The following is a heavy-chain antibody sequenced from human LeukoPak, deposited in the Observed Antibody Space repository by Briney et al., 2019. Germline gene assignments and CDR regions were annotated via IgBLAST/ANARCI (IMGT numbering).Heavy chain of an antibody. Sequence: GESLKISCKGSGYSFTSYWIGWVRQMPGKGLEWMGIIYPGDSDTRYSPSFQGRVTISADKSISTAYLQWSSLKASDTAMYYCVRRISVPSGSWASDAFNIWGQGTMVTVSS. CDR1: GYSFTSYW. CDR2: IYPGDSDT. CDR3: VRRISVPSGSWASDAFNI. D-gene: IGHD1-26*01. J-gene: IGHJ3*02. V-gene: IGHV5-51*01.